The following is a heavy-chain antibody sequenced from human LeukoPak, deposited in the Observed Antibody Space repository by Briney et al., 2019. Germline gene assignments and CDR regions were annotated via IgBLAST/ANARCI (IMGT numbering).Heavy chain of an antibody. CDR1: GGSISSYY. CDR2: IYYSGST. J-gene: IGHJ3*02. D-gene: IGHD2-21*01. CDR3: ARDGVAKDGSTDAFDI. Sequence: PSETLSLTCTVSGGSISSYYWSWIRQPPGKGLEWIGYIYYSGSTNYNPSLKSRVTISVDTSKNQFSLKLSSVTAADTAVYYCARDGVAKDGSTDAFDIWGQGTMVTVSS. V-gene: IGHV4-59*01.